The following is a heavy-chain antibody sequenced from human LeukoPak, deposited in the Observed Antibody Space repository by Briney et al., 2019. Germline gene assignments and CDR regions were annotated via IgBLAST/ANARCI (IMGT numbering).Heavy chain of an antibody. D-gene: IGHD3-10*01. Sequence: APVKVSCKASGYTFTSYGISWVRQAPGQGLEWMGWISAYNGNTNYAQKLQGRVTMTTDTSTSTAYMELRSLRSDDTAVYYCARDQPATSFTYYYGSGSYTSGSFDYWGQGTLVTVSS. V-gene: IGHV1-18*01. J-gene: IGHJ4*02. CDR2: ISAYNGNT. CDR3: ARDQPATSFTYYYGSGSYTSGSFDY. CDR1: GYTFTSYG.